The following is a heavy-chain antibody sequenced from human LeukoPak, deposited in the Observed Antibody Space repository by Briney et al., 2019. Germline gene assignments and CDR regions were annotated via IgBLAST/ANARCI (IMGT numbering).Heavy chain of an antibody. CDR1: GYTFTDHY. Sequence: ASVKVSCKVSGYTFTDHYIHWVRQAPGQGLEWMGWIDPKSGVRDYPQKFQARVAMTRDTSINTVYMELSNLRSNDTAVYYCARGKYRNAVDYWGQGTRVTVST. J-gene: IGHJ4*02. CDR2: IDPKSGVR. V-gene: IGHV1-2*02. D-gene: IGHD5-18*01. CDR3: ARGKYRNAVDY.